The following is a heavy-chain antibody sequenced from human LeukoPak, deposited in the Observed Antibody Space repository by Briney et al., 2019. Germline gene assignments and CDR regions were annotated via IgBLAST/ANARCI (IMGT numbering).Heavy chain of an antibody. CDR3: AKDPLIAARRLDYYFDY. CDR2: IRYDGSNK. CDR1: GFTFSSYG. D-gene: IGHD6-6*01. Sequence: GGSLRLSCAASGFTFSSYGMHWVRQAPGKGLEWVAFIRYDGSNKYYADSVKGRFTISRDNSKNTLYLQMNSLRAEDTAVYYCAKDPLIAARRLDYYFDYWGQGTLVTVSS. J-gene: IGHJ4*02. V-gene: IGHV3-30*02.